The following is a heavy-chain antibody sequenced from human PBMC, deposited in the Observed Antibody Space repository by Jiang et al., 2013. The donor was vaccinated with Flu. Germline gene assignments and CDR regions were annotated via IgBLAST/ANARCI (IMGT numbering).Heavy chain of an antibody. Sequence: KPTQTLTLTCTFSGFSLTTFGVCVSWIRQSPGKALEWLALIDWDDDKYYSTSLRTRLTISKDTSKNQVDLTLTNMDPGDTATYYCARIKLVDGHDRGWYPNYFDNWGPGTLVTVSS. V-gene: IGHV2-70*13. CDR3: ARIKLVDGHDRGWYPNYFDN. D-gene: IGHD6-19*01. J-gene: IGHJ4*02. CDR2: IDWDDDK. CDR1: GFSLTTFGVC.